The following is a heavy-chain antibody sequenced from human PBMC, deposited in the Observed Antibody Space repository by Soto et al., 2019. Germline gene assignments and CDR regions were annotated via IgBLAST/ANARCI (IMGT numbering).Heavy chain of an antibody. CDR3: ARSSMVVAATPGYYYYGMDV. J-gene: IGHJ6*02. V-gene: IGHV4-59*01. CDR2: IYYSGST. D-gene: IGHD2-15*01. Sequence: QVQLQESGPGLVKPSETLSLTCTVSGGSISSYYWSWIRQPPGKGLEWIGYIYYSGSTNYNPSLKSRVTISVDTSKNQFSLKLSSVTAADTAVYYCARSSMVVAATPGYYYYGMDVWGQGTTVTVSS. CDR1: GGSISSYY.